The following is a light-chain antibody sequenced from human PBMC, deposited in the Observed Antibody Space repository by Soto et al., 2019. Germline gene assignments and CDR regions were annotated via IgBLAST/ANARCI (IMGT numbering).Light chain of an antibody. CDR2: DAS. CDR1: QSVSSY. J-gene: IGKJ4*01. Sequence: DIVLTQSPATLSLSPGERATLSCRASQSVSSYLAWYQQKPGQGPRLLIYDASNRATGIPARFSGSGSGTDFTLTISSLEPDDFAVYYCQQRSNWPPLTFGGGTKVEIK. CDR3: QQRSNWPPLT. V-gene: IGKV3-11*01.